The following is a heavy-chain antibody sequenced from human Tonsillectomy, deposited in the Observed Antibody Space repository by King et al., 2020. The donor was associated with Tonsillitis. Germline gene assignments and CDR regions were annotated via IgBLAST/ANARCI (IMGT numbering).Heavy chain of an antibody. V-gene: IGHV3-7*01. J-gene: IGHJ4*02. CDR3: ASGQNGSSWYY. CDR2: INEDGSEE. CDR1: GLTFSTRW. Sequence: VQLVESGGGLVQPGGSLRLSCAASGLTFSTRWMSWVRRAPGKGLEWVASINEDGSEERYVDSGKGRFTISRDNAKNSLYLQMNSLGVEDTAVYYCASGQNGSSWYYWGQGTLVTVSS. D-gene: IGHD6-13*01.